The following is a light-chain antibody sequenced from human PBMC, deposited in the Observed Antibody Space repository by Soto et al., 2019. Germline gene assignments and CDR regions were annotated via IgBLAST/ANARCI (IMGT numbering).Light chain of an antibody. CDR2: DAS. CDR3: QQYDILPTT. CDR1: QDINIY. Sequence: DIQMTQSPSSLFASVGDRVTITCQATQDINIYLNWYQQKPGKAPNLLIYDASNLDIGVPSRFSGSGSGTHFPFTISSLQTEDSGTYYCQQYDILPTTFGRGTRLEIK. V-gene: IGKV1-33*01. J-gene: IGKJ5*01.